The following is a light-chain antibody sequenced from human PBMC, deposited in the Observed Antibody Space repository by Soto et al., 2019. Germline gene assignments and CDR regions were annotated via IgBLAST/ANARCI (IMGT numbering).Light chain of an antibody. J-gene: IGLJ3*02. V-gene: IGLV2-18*01. CDR1: SSDISSFNH. Sequence: QSALTQPPSVSGSPGQSVTISCTGTSSDISSFNHVAWYQQPPGTAPKLIIFEVNNRPSGVPDRFSGSLSANTSSLIISGLQAEDEADYYGSLSTNRFTRVFGGGTKLTV. CDR3: SLSTNRFTRV. CDR2: EVN.